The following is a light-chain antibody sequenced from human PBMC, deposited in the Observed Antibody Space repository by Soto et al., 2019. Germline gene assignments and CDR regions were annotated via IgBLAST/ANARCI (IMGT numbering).Light chain of an antibody. V-gene: IGKV3-11*01. CDR1: QSVSRY. CDR3: QQRGNRPYT. Sequence: EIVLTQSPATLSLSPGERATLSCRASQSVSRYLAWYQQRPGQAPRLLIYDASNRATGIPARFSGSGSGTDFILTISSLEPEDFVVYYCQQRGNRPYTFGQCTKLEIK. CDR2: DAS. J-gene: IGKJ2*01.